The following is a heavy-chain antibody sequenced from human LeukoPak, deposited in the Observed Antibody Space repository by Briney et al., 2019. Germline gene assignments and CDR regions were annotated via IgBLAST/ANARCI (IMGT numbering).Heavy chain of an antibody. CDR2: IHSTGST. CDR3: ARCTSTSCYNFDY. D-gene: IGHD2-2*02. CDR1: GGSINSGSYY. Sequence: SETLSLTCTVSGGSINSGSYYWNWIRQSAGKGLEWIGHIHSTGSTNCNPSLKSRVTTSLDTSKNQFSLKLNSVTAADTAVYYCARCTSTSCYNFDYWGQGSLVTVSS. V-gene: IGHV4-61*09. J-gene: IGHJ4*02.